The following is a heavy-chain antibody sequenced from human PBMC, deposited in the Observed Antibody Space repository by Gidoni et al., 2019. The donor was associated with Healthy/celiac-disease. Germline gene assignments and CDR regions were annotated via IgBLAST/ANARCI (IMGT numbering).Heavy chain of an antibody. V-gene: IGHV3-21*01. CDR3: AREQGKFDAFDI. J-gene: IGHJ3*02. CDR2: ICSSSSYI. Sequence: EVQLVESGGGLVKHGGYMRLFCSASGFTFSSYSMYWVRQATGKGMEWVSSICSSSSYIYYADSVKGRFTISRDNAKNSLYLQMNSLRAEDTAVYYCAREQGKFDAFDIWGQGTMVTVSS. CDR1: GFTFSSYS.